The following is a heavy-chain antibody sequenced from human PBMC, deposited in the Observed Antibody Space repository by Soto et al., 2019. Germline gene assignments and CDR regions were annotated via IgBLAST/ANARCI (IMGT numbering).Heavy chain of an antibody. J-gene: IGHJ6*02. V-gene: IGHV4-30-4*01. Sequence: QPPGKGLEWTGYIYYSGSTYYNPSLKSRVTISVDTSKNQFSLKLSSVTAADTAVYYCARVNCGGDCYSFLYYYYGMDVWGQGTTVTVSS. CDR2: IYYSGST. CDR3: ARVNCGGDCYSFLYYYYGMDV. D-gene: IGHD2-21*02.